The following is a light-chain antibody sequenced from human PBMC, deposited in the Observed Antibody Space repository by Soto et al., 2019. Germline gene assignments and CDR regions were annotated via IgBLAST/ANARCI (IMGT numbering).Light chain of an antibody. CDR3: QQRSSWPAIT. V-gene: IGKV3-11*01. CDR2: DAS. CDR1: QSVSSY. J-gene: IGKJ5*01. Sequence: EIVLTQSPATLSLSPGERATLSCRASQSVSSYLAWYQQKPGQAPRLLIYDASSRATGIPPRFSGSGSGTDFTLTISGLEPEDFAVYYCQQRSSWPAITFGQGTRLEIK.